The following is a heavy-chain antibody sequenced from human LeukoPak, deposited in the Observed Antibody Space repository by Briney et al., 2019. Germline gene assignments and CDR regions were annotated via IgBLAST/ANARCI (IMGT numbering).Heavy chain of an antibody. Sequence: GGSLRLSCAASGFTFSSYSMNWVRQAPGKGLEWVSYISSGGSTRFYADSVKGRFTISRDNAKNSLFLQMTSLRAEDTALYYCATYGSGNSHDFWGQGTLVTVSS. V-gene: IGHV3-48*04. CDR1: GFTFSSYS. CDR3: ATYGSGNSHDF. CDR2: ISSGGSTR. D-gene: IGHD3-10*01. J-gene: IGHJ4*02.